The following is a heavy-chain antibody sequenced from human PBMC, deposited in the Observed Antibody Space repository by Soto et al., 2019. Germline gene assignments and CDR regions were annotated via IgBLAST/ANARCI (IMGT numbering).Heavy chain of an antibody. J-gene: IGHJ3*02. V-gene: IGHV3-15*01. CDR2: IKSKTDGGTT. Sequence: GGSLRLSCAASGFTFSSYAMSWVRQAPGKGLEWVGRIKSKTDGGTTDYAAPVKGRFTISRDDSKNTLYLQMNSLKTEDTAVYYCTTDMDHVLLWFGDNSWDDAFDIWGQGTMVTVSS. CDR3: TTDMDHVLLWFGDNSWDDAFDI. D-gene: IGHD3-10*01. CDR1: GFTFSSYA.